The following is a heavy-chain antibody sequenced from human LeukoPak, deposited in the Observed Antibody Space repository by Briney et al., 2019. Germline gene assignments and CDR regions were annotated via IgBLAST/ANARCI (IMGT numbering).Heavy chain of an antibody. CDR2: INQDVSQI. J-gene: IGHJ4*02. CDR1: GFTFRSYW. D-gene: IGHD6-13*01. V-gene: IGHV3-7*01. Sequence: GGSLRLSCAASGFTFRSYWMSWVRQAPGRGLEWVATINQDVSQIKYVDSVKGRFTISRDNAKNSLYLQMNSLRAEDTAVYYCAKLGYSSWDFNYWGQGTVVTVSS. CDR3: AKLGYSSWDFNY.